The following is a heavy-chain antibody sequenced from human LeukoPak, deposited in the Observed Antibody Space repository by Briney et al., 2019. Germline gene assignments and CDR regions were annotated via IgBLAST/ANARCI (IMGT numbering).Heavy chain of an antibody. CDR2: ISGSGGST. J-gene: IGHJ6*02. D-gene: IGHD6-19*01. V-gene: IGHV3-23*01. Sequence: GGSLRLSCAASGFTFSSYAMSWVRQAPGKGLEWVSAISGSGGSTYYADSVKGRFTISRDNSKNTLYLQMNSLRAEDTAVYYCAKVVSSGWYRGDYYYGMDVWGQGTTVTVSS. CDR1: GFTFSSYA. CDR3: AKVVSSGWYRGDYYYGMDV.